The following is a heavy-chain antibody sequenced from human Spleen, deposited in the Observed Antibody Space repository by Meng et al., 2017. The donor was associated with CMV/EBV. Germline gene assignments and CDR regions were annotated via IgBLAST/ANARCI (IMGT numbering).Heavy chain of an antibody. CDR2: ITPNNGDT. Sequence: ASVKVSCKASEYTFTGYYIHWVRQAPGQGLEWMGWITPNNGDTNYAQKFQGRVTMTRDTSISTAYMELSRLRSDNTAVYYCLLDYPSNPTSFDYWGQGTLVTVSS. V-gene: IGHV1-2*02. D-gene: IGHD3-10*01. J-gene: IGHJ4*02. CDR3: LLDYPSNPTSFDY. CDR1: EYTFTGYY.